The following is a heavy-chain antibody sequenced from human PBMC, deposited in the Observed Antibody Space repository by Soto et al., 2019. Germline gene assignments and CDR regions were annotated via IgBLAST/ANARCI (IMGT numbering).Heavy chain of an antibody. CDR2: INVGNGNT. V-gene: IGHV1-3*01. J-gene: IGHJ1*01. D-gene: IGHD5-12*01. Sequence: QVHLVQSGAEVKKPGASVKVSCKASGYSFTSHAMHWVRQAPGQWLEWMGWINVGNGNTRYSQKFQGRVTITRDTPASTRYMELSSLRSEDTAVYYCARETDRGYDWALGYWGQGTLVTVSS. CDR3: ARETDRGYDWALGY. CDR1: GYSFTSHA.